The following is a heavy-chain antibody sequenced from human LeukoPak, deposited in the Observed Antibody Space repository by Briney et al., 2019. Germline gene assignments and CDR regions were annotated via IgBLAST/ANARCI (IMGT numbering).Heavy chain of an antibody. CDR3: ARDFYYDSSGYYRYYYYGMDV. CDR2: IWYDGSNK. D-gene: IGHD3-22*01. V-gene: IGHV3-33*01. J-gene: IGHJ6*02. CDR1: GFTFSSYG. Sequence: PGRSLRLSCAASGFTFSSYGMHWVRQAPGKGLEWVAVIWYDGSNKYYADSVKGRFTISRDNSKNTLYLQMNSLRAEDTAVYYCARDFYYDSSGYYRYYYYGMDVWGQGTTVTVSS.